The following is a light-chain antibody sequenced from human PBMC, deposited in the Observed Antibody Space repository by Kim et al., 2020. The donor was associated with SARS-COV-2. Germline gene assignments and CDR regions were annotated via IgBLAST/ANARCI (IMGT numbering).Light chain of an antibody. V-gene: IGKV1-33*01. J-gene: IGKJ2*01. CDR3: QQHDTLPYT. CDR2: DAS. CDR1: RDINTY. Sequence: SVGDRVAIFCQASRDINTYINWYQQXPGQAPKLLIYDASNLESGVPSRFSGSGSGTHYTFTITSVRPEDIATYFCQQHDTLPYTFGQGTKLEI.